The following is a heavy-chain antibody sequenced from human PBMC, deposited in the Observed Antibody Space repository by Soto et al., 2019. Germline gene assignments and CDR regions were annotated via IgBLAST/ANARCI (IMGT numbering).Heavy chain of an antibody. Sequence: QVQLVQSGAEVQRPGASVKVSCKVSGYLLTDLSLHWVRQAPGKGLEWMGGFDPEDGETIYARRFQGRVTVTADTSTNTAHLEVTSLRSEDTAVYYCGTAPILAGFAMDVWGHGTTVTVSS. CDR3: GTAPILAGFAMDV. CDR1: GYLLTDLS. CDR2: FDPEDGET. D-gene: IGHD3-3*02. V-gene: IGHV1-24*01. J-gene: IGHJ6*02.